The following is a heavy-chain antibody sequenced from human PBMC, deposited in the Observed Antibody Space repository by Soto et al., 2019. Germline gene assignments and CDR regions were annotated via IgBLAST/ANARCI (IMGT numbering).Heavy chain of an antibody. CDR3: ARDSSESLFIADRPSGWFDP. V-gene: IGHV4-59*01. Sequence: PSETLSLTCTVSGGSISSYYWSWIRQPPGKGLEWTGYIYYSGSTNYNPSLKSRVTISVDTSKNQFSLKLSSVTAADTAVYYCARDSSESLFIADRPSGWFDPWGQGTLVTVSS. J-gene: IGHJ5*02. CDR1: GGSISSYY. CDR2: IYYSGST. D-gene: IGHD6-6*01.